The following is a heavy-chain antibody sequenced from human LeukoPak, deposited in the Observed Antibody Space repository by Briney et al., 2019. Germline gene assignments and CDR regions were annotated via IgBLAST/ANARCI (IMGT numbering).Heavy chain of an antibody. CDR2: IYPGDSDT. CDR3: ARRDYYYDSSGYMGHFDY. Sequence: GESLKISCKGSGYDFTTYWIGWVRQMPGKGLEWMGIIYPGDSDTRYSPSFQGQVTISADKSISTAYLQWSSLKASDTAMYYCARRDYYYDSSGYMGHFDYWGQGTLVTVSS. V-gene: IGHV5-51*01. CDR1: GYDFTTYW. D-gene: IGHD3-22*01. J-gene: IGHJ4*02.